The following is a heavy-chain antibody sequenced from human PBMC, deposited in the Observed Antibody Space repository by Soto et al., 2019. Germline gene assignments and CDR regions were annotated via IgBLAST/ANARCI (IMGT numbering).Heavy chain of an antibody. V-gene: IGHV4-30-2*01. CDR2: IYHSGST. D-gene: IGHD5-18*01. CDR3: ARGTDIGLWFDY. Sequence: SETLSLTCAVSGGSISSGGYSWSWIRQPPGKGLEWIGYIYHSGSTYYNPSLKSRVTISVDRSKNQFSLKLSSVTAADTAVYYCARGTDIGLWFDYWGQGTLVTVSS. CDR1: GGSISSGGYS. J-gene: IGHJ4*02.